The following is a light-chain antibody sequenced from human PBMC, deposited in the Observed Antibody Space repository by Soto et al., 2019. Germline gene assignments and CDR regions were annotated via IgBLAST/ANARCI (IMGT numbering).Light chain of an antibody. Sequence: QSVLTQPASVSGSPGQSITISCTGTSSDVGSYNLVSWYQHHPGKAHKLMLFEGSKRPSGVSNRFSGSKSSNTASLTISGLQAEDEADYYCCSYAGGRNVFGTGTKVTVL. CDR1: SSDVGSYNL. V-gene: IGLV2-23*03. CDR3: CSYAGGRNV. J-gene: IGLJ1*01. CDR2: EGS.